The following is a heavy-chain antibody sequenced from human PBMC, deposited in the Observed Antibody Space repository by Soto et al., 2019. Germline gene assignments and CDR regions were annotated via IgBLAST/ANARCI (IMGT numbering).Heavy chain of an antibody. J-gene: IGHJ4*02. Sequence: PSETLSLTCAVYGGSSSGYYWSWIRQPPGKGLEWIGEINHSGSTNYNPSLKSRVTISVDTSKNQFSLKLSSVTAADTAVYYCARGYRGDYYGSGSPYYFDYWGQGTLVTVSS. V-gene: IGHV4-34*01. CDR3: ARGYRGDYYGSGSPYYFDY. D-gene: IGHD3-10*01. CDR2: INHSGST. CDR1: GGSSSGYY.